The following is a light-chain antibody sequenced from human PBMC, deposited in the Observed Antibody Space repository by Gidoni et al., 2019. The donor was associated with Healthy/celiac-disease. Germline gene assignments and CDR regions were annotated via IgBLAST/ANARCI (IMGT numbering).Light chain of an antibody. Sequence: EIVMTQPPPTLSVSPGERATLSCRASQRVSSNLAWYQQKPGQAPRLLIYGASTRATGIPARFSGSGSGTEFTLTISSLQSEDFAVYYCQQYNNWPYTFGQGTKLEIK. J-gene: IGKJ2*01. CDR2: GAS. CDR1: QRVSSN. CDR3: QQYNNWPYT. V-gene: IGKV3-15*01.